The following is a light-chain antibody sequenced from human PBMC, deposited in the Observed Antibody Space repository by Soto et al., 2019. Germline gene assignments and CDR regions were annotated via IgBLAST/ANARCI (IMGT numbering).Light chain of an antibody. J-gene: IGLJ1*01. Sequence: ALTQPASVSGSPGQSITISCTGTSSDVGGYNYVSWYQQHPGKAPKLMIYDVSNRPSGVSNRFSGSKSGNTASLTISGLQAEDEADYYCSSYTSSSAYVFGTGTKLTVL. CDR1: SSDVGGYNY. V-gene: IGLV2-14*01. CDR2: DVS. CDR3: SSYTSSSAYV.